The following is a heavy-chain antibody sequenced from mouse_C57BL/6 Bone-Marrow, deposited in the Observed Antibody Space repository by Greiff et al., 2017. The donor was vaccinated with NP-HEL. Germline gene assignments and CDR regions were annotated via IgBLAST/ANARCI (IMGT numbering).Heavy chain of an antibody. CDR1: GYTFTSYW. V-gene: IGHV1-61*01. D-gene: IGHD1-1*01. J-gene: IGHJ3*01. Sequence: LQPGAELVRPGSSVKLSCKASGYTFTSYWMDWVKQRPGQGLEWIGNIYPSDSETHYNQKFKDKATLTVDKSSSTAYMQLSSLTSEDSAVYYCARWNYYGSSSWFAYWGQGTLVTVSA. CDR3: ARWNYYGSSSWFAY. CDR2: IYPSDSET.